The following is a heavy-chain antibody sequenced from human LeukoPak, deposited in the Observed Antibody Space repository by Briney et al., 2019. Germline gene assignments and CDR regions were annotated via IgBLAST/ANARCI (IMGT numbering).Heavy chain of an antibody. D-gene: IGHD3-22*01. Sequence: ASVTVSCKASGYTFTTYYMHWVRQAPGQGLEWMGMINPSGGSTSYAQKFQGRVTMTRDTSTSTVYMELSSLRSEDTAVYYCARNLYSSGYYVQGPWDYWGQGTLVTVSS. J-gene: IGHJ4*02. V-gene: IGHV1-46*01. CDR2: INPSGGST. CDR1: GYTFTTYY. CDR3: ARNLYSSGYYVQGPWDY.